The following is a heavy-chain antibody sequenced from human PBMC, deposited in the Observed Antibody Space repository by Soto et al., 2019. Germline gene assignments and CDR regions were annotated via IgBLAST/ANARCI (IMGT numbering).Heavy chain of an antibody. CDR3: ARNLMDYDILTGYYPYFDY. CDR1: GYTFTSYA. D-gene: IGHD3-9*01. Sequence: ASVKVSCKASGYTFTSYAMHWVRQAPGQRLEWMGWINAGNGNTKYSQKFQGRVTITRDTSASTAYMELSSLRSEDTAVYYCARNLMDYDILTGYYPYFDYWGQG. V-gene: IGHV1-3*01. J-gene: IGHJ4*02. CDR2: INAGNGNT.